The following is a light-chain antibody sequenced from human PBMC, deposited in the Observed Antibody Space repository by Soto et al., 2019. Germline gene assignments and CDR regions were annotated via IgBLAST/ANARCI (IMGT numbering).Light chain of an antibody. CDR2: GAS. CDR3: QQYGSSPGLT. V-gene: IGKV3-20*01. CDR1: ESVSSSY. Sequence: EIVLTHSPGTLSLSPGERATLFCRASESVSSSYLAWYQQKPGQAPRLLIYGASSRATGIPDRFSGSGSGTDFTLTISRLEPEDFAVYYCQQYGSSPGLTFGGGTKVEIK. J-gene: IGKJ4*01.